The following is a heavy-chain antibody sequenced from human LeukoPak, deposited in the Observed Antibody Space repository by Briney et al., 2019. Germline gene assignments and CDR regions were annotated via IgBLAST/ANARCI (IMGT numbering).Heavy chain of an antibody. Sequence: ASVKVSCKVSGYTLTELSMHWVRQAPGKGLEWMGGFDSEDGETIYAQKFQGRVTMTEDTSTDTAYMELSSLRSEDTAVYYCATDGALGGLHTYYFDYWGQGTLVTVSS. J-gene: IGHJ4*02. CDR2: FDSEDGET. D-gene: IGHD5-24*01. CDR1: GYTLTELS. CDR3: ATDGALGGLHTYYFDY. V-gene: IGHV1-24*01.